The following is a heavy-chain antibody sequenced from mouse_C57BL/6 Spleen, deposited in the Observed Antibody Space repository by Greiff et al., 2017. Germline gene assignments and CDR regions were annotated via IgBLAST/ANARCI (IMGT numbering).Heavy chain of an antibody. J-gene: IGHJ1*03. Sequence: VQLQQSGPELVKPGASVKISCKASGYTFTDYYMNWVKQSHGKSLEWIGDINPNNGGTSYNQKFKGKATLTVDKSSSTAYMELRSLTSEDSAVYYCATYYDWYFDVWGTGTTVTVSS. CDR1: GYTFTDYY. CDR3: ATYYDWYFDV. D-gene: IGHD1-1*01. CDR2: INPNNGGT. V-gene: IGHV1-26*01.